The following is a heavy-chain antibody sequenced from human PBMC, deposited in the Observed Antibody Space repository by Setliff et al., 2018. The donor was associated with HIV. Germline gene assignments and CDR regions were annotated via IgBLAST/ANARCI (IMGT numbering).Heavy chain of an antibody. CDR2: IIPISGTA. CDR1: GGTFSNYG. Sequence: GASVKVSCKASGGTFSNYGMSWVRQAPGQGLEWMGGIIPISGTANYAQKFQGRVTITTDKSTSTAYMELSSLRSEDTAVYYCARGYSSGNYYYYYMDVWGKGTTVTVSS. J-gene: IGHJ6*03. CDR3: ARGYSSGNYYYYYMDV. V-gene: IGHV1-69*05. D-gene: IGHD6-19*01.